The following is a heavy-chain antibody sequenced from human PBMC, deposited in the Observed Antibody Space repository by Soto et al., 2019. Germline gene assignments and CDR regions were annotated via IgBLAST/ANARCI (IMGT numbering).Heavy chain of an antibody. Sequence: PGGSLRLSCVASGFTFSDSAMHWVRQASGKGLEWVARIRDKANSYATAYAASVKGGFAISRDDSKNTVYLQMNSLTTEDTAVYYCTSPLYHYGSGSSDYWVQGTLVTVTS. CDR2: IRDKANSYAT. CDR1: GFTFSDSA. CDR3: TSPLYHYGSGSSDY. D-gene: IGHD3-10*01. V-gene: IGHV3-73*01. J-gene: IGHJ4*02.